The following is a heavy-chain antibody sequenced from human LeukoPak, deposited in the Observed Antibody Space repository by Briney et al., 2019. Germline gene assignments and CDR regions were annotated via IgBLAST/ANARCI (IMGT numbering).Heavy chain of an antibody. CDR2: IYYSGSP. J-gene: IGHJ4*02. V-gene: IGHV4-39*01. CDR3: ATWRTAKTGFDY. Sequence: SETLSLTCTLSGSSISNNNYYWAWIRQPPGKGLEYSGSIYYSGSPYYNPSLNTRVTISVDTSKNQFSLRLSSVTDADTAVYYCATWRTAKTGFDYWGQGTLVTVSS. D-gene: IGHD1-1*01. CDR1: GSSISNNNYY.